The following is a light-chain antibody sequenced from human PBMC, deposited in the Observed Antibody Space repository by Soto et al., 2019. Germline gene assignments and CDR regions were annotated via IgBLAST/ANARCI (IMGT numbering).Light chain of an antibody. CDR2: KVS. CDR3: MQGKHWPPIT. CDR1: QSLVYSDGNIY. J-gene: IGKJ5*01. V-gene: IGKV2-30*01. Sequence: DVVLTQSPLSLPVTLGQPASISCRSTQSLVYSDGNIYLNWFQQRPGQSPRRLIYKVSNRDSGVPDRFSGSGSGTDFTLKISRVEAEDVGVYYCMQGKHWPPITFGQGTRLEIK.